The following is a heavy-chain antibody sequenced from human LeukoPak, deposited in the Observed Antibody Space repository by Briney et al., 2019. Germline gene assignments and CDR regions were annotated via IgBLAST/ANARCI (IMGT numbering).Heavy chain of an antibody. Sequence: ASVKVSCKASGGIFSSYAISWVRQAPGQGLEWMGGIIPIFGTANYAQKFQGRVTITADESTSTAYMELNSLRAEDTAVFYCARDFAQETSGWLDYWGQGAVVSVYS. CDR1: GGIFSSYA. CDR2: IIPIFGTA. J-gene: IGHJ4*02. V-gene: IGHV1-69*13. CDR3: ARDFAQETSGWLDY. D-gene: IGHD6-19*01.